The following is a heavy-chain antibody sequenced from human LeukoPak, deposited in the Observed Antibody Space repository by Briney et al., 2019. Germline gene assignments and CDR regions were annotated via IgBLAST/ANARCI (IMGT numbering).Heavy chain of an antibody. Sequence: GGSLRLSCAASGFTFSNYAMSWVRQAPGKGLEWVSGISGSGGSTYYADSVKGRFTISRDNSKNTLYLQVNTLGGEDTAVYYCAKGGMVRGEYDFWGQGTLVTVSS. J-gene: IGHJ4*02. CDR1: GFTFSNYA. D-gene: IGHD3-10*01. CDR3: AKGGMVRGEYDF. V-gene: IGHV3-23*01. CDR2: ISGSGGST.